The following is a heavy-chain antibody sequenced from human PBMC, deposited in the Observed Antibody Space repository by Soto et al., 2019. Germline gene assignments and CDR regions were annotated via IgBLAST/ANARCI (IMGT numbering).Heavy chain of an antibody. Sequence: PLALLSHTCRVADGSRNSSSYFYGRDSQPPGKGLEWIGSIYYSGSTYYNPSLRSRVTISVDTSKNQFSLKLSSVTAADTAVFYCARHYSSGSRNWFDPWGQGNLVSVSA. CDR1: DGSRNSSSYF. CDR2: IYYSGST. J-gene: IGHJ5*02. CDR3: ARHYSSGSRNWFDP. D-gene: IGHD6-19*01. V-gene: IGHV4-39*01.